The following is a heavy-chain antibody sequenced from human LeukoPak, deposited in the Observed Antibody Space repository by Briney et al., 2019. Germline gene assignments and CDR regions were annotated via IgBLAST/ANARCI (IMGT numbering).Heavy chain of an antibody. D-gene: IGHD3-16*01. Sequence: TLSLTCTVSGGSISSGGYYWSWIRQHPGKGLEWIGYIYYSGSTYYSPSLKSRVTISVDTSKNQFSLKLSSVTAADTAVYYCARDGTKLLGYGMDVWGQGTTVTVSS. CDR3: ARDGTKLLGYGMDV. J-gene: IGHJ6*02. CDR1: GGSISSGGYY. CDR2: IYYSGST. V-gene: IGHV4-31*03.